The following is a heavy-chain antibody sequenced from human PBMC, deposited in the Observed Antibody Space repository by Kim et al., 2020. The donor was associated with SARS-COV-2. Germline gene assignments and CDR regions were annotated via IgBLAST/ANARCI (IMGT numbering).Heavy chain of an antibody. CDR3: ARVGAEFDY. Sequence: YIYYADSVKGRFTISRDNAKNSLYLQMNSLRAEDTAVYYCARVGAEFDYWGQGTLVTVSS. J-gene: IGHJ4*02. D-gene: IGHD1-26*01. V-gene: IGHV3-21*01. CDR2: YI.